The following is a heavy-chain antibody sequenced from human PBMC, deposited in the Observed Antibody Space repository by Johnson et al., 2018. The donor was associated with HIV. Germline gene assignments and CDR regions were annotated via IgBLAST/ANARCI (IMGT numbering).Heavy chain of an antibody. Sequence: VQLVESGGGVVRPGGSLRLSCAASGFTFDDYGMSWVRQAPGKGLEWVSGINWNGGSTGYADSVKGRFTISRDNAKNSVYLQMSSLTTEDTALYYCTRNSATWAYAFDIWGQGTLVTVSS. J-gene: IGHJ3*02. CDR1: GFTFDDYG. D-gene: IGHD2-21*01. CDR3: TRNSATWAYAFDI. V-gene: IGHV3-20*04. CDR2: INWNGGST.